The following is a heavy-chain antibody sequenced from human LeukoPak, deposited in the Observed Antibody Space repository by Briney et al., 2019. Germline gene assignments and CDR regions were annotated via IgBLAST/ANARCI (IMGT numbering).Heavy chain of an antibody. Sequence: GGSLRLSCAASGFTFSSYAMSWVRQAPGKGLEWVSAISGSGGSTYYAGSVKGRFTISRDNSKNTLYLQMNSLRAEDTAVYYCAVAAAGTAEVYYYYYYMDVWGKGTTVTVSS. CDR2: ISGSGGST. J-gene: IGHJ6*03. V-gene: IGHV3-23*01. CDR1: GFTFSSYA. D-gene: IGHD6-13*01. CDR3: AVAAAGTAEVYYYYYYMDV.